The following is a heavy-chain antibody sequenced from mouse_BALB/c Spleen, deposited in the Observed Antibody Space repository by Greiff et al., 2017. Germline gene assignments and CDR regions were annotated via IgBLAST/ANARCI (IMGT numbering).Heavy chain of an antibody. CDR1: GFSLTSYG. J-gene: IGHJ1*01. Sequence: LVAPSQSLSITCTVSGFSLTSYGVHWVRQPPGKGLEWLGVIWAGGSTNYNSALMSRLSISKDNSKSQVFLKMNSLQTDDTAMYYCARDYDGYWYFDVWGAGTTVTVSS. CDR2: IWAGGST. V-gene: IGHV2-9*02. D-gene: IGHD2-3*01. CDR3: ARDYDGYWYFDV.